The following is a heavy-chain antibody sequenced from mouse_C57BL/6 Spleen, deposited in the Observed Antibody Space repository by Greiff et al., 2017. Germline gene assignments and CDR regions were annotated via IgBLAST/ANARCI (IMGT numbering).Heavy chain of an antibody. Sequence: QVQLQQSGAELVRPGASVTLSCKASGYTFTDYEMHWVKQTPVHGLEWIGAIDPETGGTAYNQKFKGKAILTADKSSSTGYMELRSLTSEDSAVYYCTRAGGVSHWYFDVWGTGTTVTVSS. CDR3: TRAGGVSHWYFDV. CDR2: IDPETGGT. V-gene: IGHV1-15*01. CDR1: GYTFTDYE. J-gene: IGHJ1*03.